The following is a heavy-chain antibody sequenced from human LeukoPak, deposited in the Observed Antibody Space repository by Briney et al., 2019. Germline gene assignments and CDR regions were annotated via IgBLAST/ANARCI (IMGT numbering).Heavy chain of an antibody. J-gene: IGHJ6*02. Sequence: SVKVSCKASGGTFSSYAISWVRQAPGQGLEWMGGIISIFGTANYAQKFQGRVTITADESTSTAYMELSSLRSEDTAVYYCARVSLGNEPGSPQNYYYYGMDVWGQGTTVTVSS. CDR2: IISIFGTA. V-gene: IGHV1-69*13. CDR1: GGTFSSYA. CDR3: ARVSLGNEPGSPQNYYYYGMDV.